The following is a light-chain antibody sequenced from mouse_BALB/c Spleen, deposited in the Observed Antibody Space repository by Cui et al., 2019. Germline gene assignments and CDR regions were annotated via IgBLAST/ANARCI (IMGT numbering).Light chain of an antibody. CDR3: QHFWCTPQT. Sequence: DIQMTQSPASISVSVGETVTITCRASENIYSNLAWYQQKQGKSPQLLVYAATNLADGVPSRFSGSGSGTQYSLKINSLQSEDFGSYYCQHFWCTPQTFGGGTKLEIK. V-gene: IGKV12-46*01. J-gene: IGKJ1*01. CDR1: ENIYSN. CDR2: AAT.